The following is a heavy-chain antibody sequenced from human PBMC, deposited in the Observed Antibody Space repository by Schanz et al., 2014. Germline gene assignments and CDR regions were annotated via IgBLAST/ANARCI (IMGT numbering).Heavy chain of an antibody. V-gene: IGHV1-69*08. J-gene: IGHJ4*02. CDR1: GGTFSSDT. CDR2: IVPIAGIT. CDR3: ARDFSAYVGNYFDY. Sequence: QVHLVQSGAEVKKPGSSVKVSCKASGGTFSSDTFSWVRQAPGQGLEWMGRIVPIAGITNYAQRFQGRVTITADKSSDTAYMELSSLRSEDTAVYYCARDFSAYVGNYFDYWGQGPLVTVSS. D-gene: IGHD5-12*01.